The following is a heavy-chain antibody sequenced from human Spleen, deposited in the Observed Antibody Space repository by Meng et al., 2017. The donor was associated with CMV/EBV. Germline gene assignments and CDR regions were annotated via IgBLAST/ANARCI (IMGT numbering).Heavy chain of an antibody. CDR2: ISPSSNYI. J-gene: IGHJ6*02. CDR1: EFTFSSYS. CDR3: ARDRSMIPPFYGMDV. Sequence: GESLKISCAASEFTFSSYSMNWVRQAPGKGLEWVSSISPSSNYIHYADSAKGRFTISRDNAKNSLFLQMNSLRAEDTAVYYCARDRSMIPPFYGMDVWGQGTTVTVSS. V-gene: IGHV3-21*01. D-gene: IGHD3-16*01.